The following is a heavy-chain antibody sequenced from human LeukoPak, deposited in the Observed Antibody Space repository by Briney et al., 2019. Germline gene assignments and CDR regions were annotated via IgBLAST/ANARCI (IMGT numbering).Heavy chain of an antibody. D-gene: IGHD6-13*01. J-gene: IGHJ4*02. CDR1: GGSISSGGYY. Sequence: PSETLSLTCTVSGGSISSGGYYWSWIRQHPGKGLEWIGYIYYSGSTYYNPSLKSRVTISADTSKNQFSLKLSSVTAADTAVYYCARESAIGSSWYMVYWGQGTLVTVSS. CDR3: ARESAIGSSWYMVY. CDR2: IYYSGST. V-gene: IGHV4-31*03.